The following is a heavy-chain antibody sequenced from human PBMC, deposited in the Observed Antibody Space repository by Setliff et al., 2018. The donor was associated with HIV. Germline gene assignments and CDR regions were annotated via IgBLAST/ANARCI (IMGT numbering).Heavy chain of an antibody. CDR1: GGSISRGDYY. CDR2: IYTSGSTSGST. Sequence: SETLSLSCTVSGGSISRGDYYWNWIRQPAGKGLEWIGHIYTSGSTSGSTNYNPSLKSRVSISIDTSKSHFSLKVSSVTAADTAVYYCARAGYYYYMDVWGKGTTVTVSS. CDR3: ARAGYYYYMDV. J-gene: IGHJ6*03. V-gene: IGHV4-61*09.